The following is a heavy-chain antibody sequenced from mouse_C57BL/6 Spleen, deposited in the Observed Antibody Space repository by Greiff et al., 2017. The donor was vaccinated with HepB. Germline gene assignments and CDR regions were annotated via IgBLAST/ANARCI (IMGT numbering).Heavy chain of an antibody. V-gene: IGHV14-4*01. CDR2: IDPENRDT. D-gene: IGHD2-3*01. CDR3: TTDGNEAY. Sequence: VQLQQSGAELVRPGASVKLSCTASGFNIKDDYMHWVKQRPEQGLEWIGWIDPENRDTEYASKFQGKATITADTSSNTAYLQLSSLTSEDTAVYYCTTDGNEAYWGQGTLVTVSA. CDR1: GFNIKDDY. J-gene: IGHJ3*01.